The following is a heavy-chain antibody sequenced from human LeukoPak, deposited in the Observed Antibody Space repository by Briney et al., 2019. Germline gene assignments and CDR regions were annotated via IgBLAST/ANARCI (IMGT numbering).Heavy chain of an antibody. D-gene: IGHD3-3*01. CDR1: GFTFSSYS. Sequence: PGGSLRLSCAASGFTFSSYSMNWVRQAPGKGLEWVSYISSSSSTIYYADSVKGRFTISRDNAKNSLYLQMNSLRAEDTAVYYCARDITYYDFWSGYYTEDNYGMGVWGQGTTVTVSS. J-gene: IGHJ6*02. CDR3: ARDITYYDFWSGYYTEDNYGMGV. V-gene: IGHV3-48*01. CDR2: ISSSSSTI.